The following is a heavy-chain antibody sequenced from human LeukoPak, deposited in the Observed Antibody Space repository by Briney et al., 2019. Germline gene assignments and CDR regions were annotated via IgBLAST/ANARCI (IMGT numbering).Heavy chain of an antibody. J-gene: IGHJ6*03. Sequence: GASVKVSCKASGYTFTSYYMHWVRQAPGQGLEWMGIINPSGGSTSYAQKFQGRVTITADKSTSTAYMELSSLRSEDTAVYYCARGTFKAIVVPSVTTYYYYYYMDVWGKGTTVTVSS. CDR3: ARGTFKAIVVPSVTTYYYYYYMDV. CDR1: GYTFTSYY. D-gene: IGHD2-2*01. CDR2: INPSGGST. V-gene: IGHV1-46*01.